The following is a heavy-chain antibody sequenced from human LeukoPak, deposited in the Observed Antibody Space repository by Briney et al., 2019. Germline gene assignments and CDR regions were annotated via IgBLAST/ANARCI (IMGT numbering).Heavy chain of an antibody. J-gene: IGHJ5*02. D-gene: IGHD3-22*01. V-gene: IGHV4-34*01. Sequence: SETLSLTCAVYGGSFSGYYWSWIRQPPGKGLEWIGEINHSGSTNYNPSLKSRVTISVDTSKNQFSLKLSSVTAADTAVYYCARRGSGYYLNNNWFDPWGQGTLVTVSS. CDR1: GGSFSGYY. CDR2: INHSGST. CDR3: ARRGSGYYLNNNWFDP.